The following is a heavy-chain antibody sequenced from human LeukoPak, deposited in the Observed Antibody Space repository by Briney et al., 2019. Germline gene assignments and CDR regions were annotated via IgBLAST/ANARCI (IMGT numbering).Heavy chain of an antibody. D-gene: IGHD3-10*01. J-gene: IGHJ4*02. Sequence: GGSLRLSCAASGFTFSSYRRNWVRRAPGKGLEGISYITSSSSTTYYADSVKGRFSISRDNAKNSLYLQMNSLRAEDTAVYYCARDEWSGTPYYFDYWGQGTLVTVSS. V-gene: IGHV3-48*01. CDR3: ARDEWSGTPYYFDY. CDR1: GFTFSSYR. CDR2: ITSSSSTT.